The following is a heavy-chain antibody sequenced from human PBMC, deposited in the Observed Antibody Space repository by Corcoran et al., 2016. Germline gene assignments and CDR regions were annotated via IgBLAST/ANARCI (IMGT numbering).Heavy chain of an antibody. D-gene: IGHD2-2*01. CDR3: AAYAAIPS. J-gene: IGHJ5*02. Sequence: EVQLVESGGGLVQPGGSLRLSCAASGFTFSSYWMSWVRQAPGKGLEWVANIKQDGSAKYYVDSVKGRFTISRDNAKKSLYLQMNSLRAEDTAAYYCAAYAAIPSWGQGTLVTVSS. CDR1: GFTFSSYW. CDR2: IKQDGSAK. V-gene: IGHV3-7*01.